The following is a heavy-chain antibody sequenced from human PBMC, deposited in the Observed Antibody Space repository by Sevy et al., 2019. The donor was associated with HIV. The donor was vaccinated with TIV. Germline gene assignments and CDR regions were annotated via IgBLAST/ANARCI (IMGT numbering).Heavy chain of an antibody. Sequence: SETLSLTCTVSGGSISSSNWWSWVRQPPGKGLEWIGEIYHSGSTNYNPSLKSRVTISVDKSKNQFSLKLSSVTAADTAVYYCARAPPPYYYGSGNWFDPWGQGTLVTVSS. V-gene: IGHV4-4*02. CDR3: ARAPPPYYYGSGNWFDP. CDR2: IYHSGST. CDR1: GGSISSSNW. D-gene: IGHD3-10*01. J-gene: IGHJ5*02.